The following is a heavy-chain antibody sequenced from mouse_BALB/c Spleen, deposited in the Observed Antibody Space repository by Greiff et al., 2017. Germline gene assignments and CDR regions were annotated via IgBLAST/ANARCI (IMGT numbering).Heavy chain of an antibody. D-gene: IGHD2-10*02. V-gene: IGHV1S29*02. CDR1: GYTFTDYN. CDR3: ARGGYGNYQFAY. CDR2: IYPYNGGT. Sequence: VQLKQSGPELVKPGASVKISCKASGYTFTDYNMHWVKQSHGKSLEWIGYIYPYNGGTGYNQKFKSKATLTVDNSSSTAYMELRSLTSEDSAVYYCARGGYGNYQFAYWGQGTLVTVSA. J-gene: IGHJ3*01.